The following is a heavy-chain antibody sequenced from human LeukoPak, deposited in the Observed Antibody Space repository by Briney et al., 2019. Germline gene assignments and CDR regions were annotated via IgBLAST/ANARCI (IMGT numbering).Heavy chain of an antibody. CDR3: TRGLYDFWSGPKLLYYMDV. Sequence: SETLSLTCTVSGGSISSGDYPWNWIRQFPGKGLEWIGYMSDSGTTNYNPSLRSRVSISLHTSKTQFSLRLNSVTAEDTAVYYCTRGLYDFWSGPKLLYYMDVWGKGTTVTVSS. D-gene: IGHD3-3*01. CDR1: GGSISSGDYP. CDR2: MSDSGTT. J-gene: IGHJ6*03. V-gene: IGHV4-31*03.